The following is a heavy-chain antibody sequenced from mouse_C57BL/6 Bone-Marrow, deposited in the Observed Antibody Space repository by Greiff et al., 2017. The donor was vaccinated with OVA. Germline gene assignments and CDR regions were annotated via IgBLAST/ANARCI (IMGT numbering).Heavy chain of an antibody. D-gene: IGHD4-1*01. CDR2: IYPSDGGT. V-gene: IGHV1-61*01. Sequence: QVQLQQPGAELVRPGSSVKLSCKASGYTFTSYWMDWVKQRPGQGLEWIGNIYPSDGGTHYNQKFKGKATLTVDKSSSTAYMQLSSLTSEDSAVYYCARGGTGTETDWGQGTRVTVSA. CDR3: ARGGTGTETD. CDR1: GYTFTSYW. J-gene: IGHJ3*01.